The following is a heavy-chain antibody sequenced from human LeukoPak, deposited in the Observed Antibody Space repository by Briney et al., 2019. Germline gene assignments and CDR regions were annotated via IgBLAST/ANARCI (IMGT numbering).Heavy chain of an antibody. CDR3: ARYCSGGSCYSGAFDI. CDR1: GFTFSSYW. CDR2: IKQDGSEK. D-gene: IGHD2-15*01. J-gene: IGHJ3*02. V-gene: IGHV3-7*01. Sequence: GGSLRLSCAASGFTFSSYWMSWVRQAPGKGLEWVANIKQDGSEKYYVDSVKGRLTISRDNAKNSLYLQMNSLRAEDTAVYYCARYCSGGSCYSGAFDIWGQGTMVTVSS.